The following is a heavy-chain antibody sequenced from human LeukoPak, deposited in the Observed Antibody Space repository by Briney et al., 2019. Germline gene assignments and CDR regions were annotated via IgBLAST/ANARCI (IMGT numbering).Heavy chain of an antibody. CDR1: GYTLTELS. V-gene: IGHV1-24*01. D-gene: IGHD2-15*01. J-gene: IGHJ5*02. CDR3: ARDSFHGGYCSGGSCSNWFDP. CDR2: FDPEDGET. Sequence: ASVKVSCKVSGYTLTELSMHWVRQAPGKGLEWMGGFDPEDGETIYAQKFQGRVTMTEDTSTDTAYMELSSLRSEDTAVYYCARDSFHGGYCSGGSCSNWFDPWGQGTLVTVSS.